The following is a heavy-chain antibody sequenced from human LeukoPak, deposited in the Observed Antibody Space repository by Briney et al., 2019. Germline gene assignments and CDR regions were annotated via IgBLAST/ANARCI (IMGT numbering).Heavy chain of an antibody. Sequence: PSDTLSLTCTVSGGSVHSYDHYWAWIRQPPGKGLEWMGTIYSSGTTSYNPSLKSRVTISVDTSSNHFYLNLISVTAADTALYYCERQPHSYGPDYYYYYMDLWGTGTTVTVSS. CDR3: ERQPHSYGPDYYYYYMDL. J-gene: IGHJ6*03. D-gene: IGHD5-18*01. CDR2: IYSSGTT. CDR1: GGSVHSYDHY. V-gene: IGHV4-39*01.